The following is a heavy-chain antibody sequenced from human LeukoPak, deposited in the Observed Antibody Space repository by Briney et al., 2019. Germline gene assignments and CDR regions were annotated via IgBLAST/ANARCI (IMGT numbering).Heavy chain of an antibody. J-gene: IGHJ4*02. D-gene: IGHD2/OR15-2a*01. V-gene: IGHV3-74*01. CDR2: INSDVSWT. CDR1: GNYW. CDR3: VSFYETY. Sequence: GGSLRLSCAASGNYWMHWVRQAPGKGLVWVSHINSDVSWTSYADSVKGRFTISKDNAKNTVYLQMNSLRAEDTAVYYCVSFYETYWGRGTLVTVSS.